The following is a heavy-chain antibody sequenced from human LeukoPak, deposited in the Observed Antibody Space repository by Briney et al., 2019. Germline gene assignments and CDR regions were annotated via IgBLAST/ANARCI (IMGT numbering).Heavy chain of an antibody. J-gene: IGHJ4*02. CDR1: GGSFSGYY. V-gene: IGHV4-34*01. D-gene: IGHD6-6*01. CDR2: INHSGST. CDR3: ASRRRGIAARQNDY. Sequence: PSETLSLTCAVYGGSFSGYYWSWIRPPPGKGLEWIGEINHSGSTNYNPSLKSRVTISVDTSKNQFSLKLSSVTAADTAVYYCASRRRGIAARQNDYWGQGTLVTVSS.